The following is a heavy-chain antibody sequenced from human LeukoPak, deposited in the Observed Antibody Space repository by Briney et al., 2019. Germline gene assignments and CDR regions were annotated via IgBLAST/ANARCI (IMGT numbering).Heavy chain of an antibody. Sequence: GGSLRLSCSASGITFNNAWMTWVRQAPGKGLDWVGHIKSKTDGETTDFAAPVKDRFTISRDDSKNTVFLQMNSLKTEDTAVYYCTTDLHEGLWFGELSDYWGQGTLVTVSS. CDR2: IKSKTDGETT. CDR3: TTDLHEGLWFGELSDY. J-gene: IGHJ4*02. D-gene: IGHD3-10*01. V-gene: IGHV3-15*01. CDR1: GITFNNAW.